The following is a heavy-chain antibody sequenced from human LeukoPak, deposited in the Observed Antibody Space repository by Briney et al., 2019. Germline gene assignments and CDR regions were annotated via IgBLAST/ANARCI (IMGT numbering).Heavy chain of an antibody. CDR1: GLTFTSSA. CDR2: IVVGSGNT. CDR3: AALRFPFY. V-gene: IGHV1-58*02. Sequence: SVKVSCKACGLTFTSSAMQWVRQARGQRLEWIGWIVVGSGNTNYAQKFQERVTITRDMSTSTAYMELSSLRSEDTAVYYCAALRFPFYWGQGTLVTVSS. D-gene: IGHD3-3*01. J-gene: IGHJ4*02.